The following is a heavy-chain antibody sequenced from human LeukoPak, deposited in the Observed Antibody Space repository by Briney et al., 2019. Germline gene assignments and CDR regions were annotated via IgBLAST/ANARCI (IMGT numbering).Heavy chain of an antibody. Sequence: SETLSLTCTVSGGSLSSGGYYWSWIRQPAGKGLEWIGRVYATGRTNYNPSLKSRITMSVDTSKNQFSLKLDSVTAADTAVYYCARDRNYDSSGYIGRAFDLWGHGTMVTVSS. J-gene: IGHJ3*01. CDR3: ARDRNYDSSGYIGRAFDL. CDR1: GGSLSSGGYY. V-gene: IGHV4-61*02. CDR2: VYATGRT. D-gene: IGHD3-22*01.